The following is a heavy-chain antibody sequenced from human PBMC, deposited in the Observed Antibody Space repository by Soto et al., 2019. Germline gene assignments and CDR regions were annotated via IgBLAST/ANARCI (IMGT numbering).Heavy chain of an antibody. V-gene: IGHV5-51*01. CDR1: GYTFTNYW. CDR3: AASIFYYGMDV. Sequence: PGESLKISCKGSGYTFTNYWIGWVRQTPGKGLEWMGIIYPGDSDTKYNPSFQGQVTISADKSITTTYLRWTSLKASDTAIYYCAASIFYYGMDVWGQGTTVTVSS. CDR2: IYPGDSDT. J-gene: IGHJ6*02.